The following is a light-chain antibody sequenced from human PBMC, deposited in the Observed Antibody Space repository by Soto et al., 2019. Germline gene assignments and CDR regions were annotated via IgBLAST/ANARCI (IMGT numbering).Light chain of an antibody. CDR2: GAS. CDR3: QHYGSSRPIT. J-gene: IGKJ5*01. CDR1: PSVTNF. V-gene: IGKV3-20*01. Sequence: DIVFTQSPATLSLSPWERATLSFRASPSVTNFLAWYQQKPGQAPRLLILGASTRATGIPARFSGSGSGTDFTLTIRRLEPEDFAVYSCQHYGSSRPITFCQGTRLEI.